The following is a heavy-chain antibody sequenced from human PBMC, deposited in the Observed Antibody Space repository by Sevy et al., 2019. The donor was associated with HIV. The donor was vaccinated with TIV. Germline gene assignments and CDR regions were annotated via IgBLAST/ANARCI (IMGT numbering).Heavy chain of an antibody. J-gene: IGHJ4*02. V-gene: IGHV3-30*18. CDR2: ISYEGSNI. Sequence: GGSLRLSCAASALTFTRYAFHWVRQAPGKGPEWLGVISYEGSNIYYGPSVKGRFTIARDNSKNTLYLQMNDMRTEDMDVYDYDKDLHPPGPVRGTNFDYWGRGTLVTVSS. D-gene: IGHD1-1*01. CDR1: ALTFTRYA. CDR3: DKDLHPPGPVRGTNFDY.